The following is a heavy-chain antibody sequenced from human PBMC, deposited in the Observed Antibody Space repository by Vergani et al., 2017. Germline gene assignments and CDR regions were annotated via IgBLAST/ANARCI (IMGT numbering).Heavy chain of an antibody. J-gene: IGHJ4*02. CDR1: GGSFSGHY. V-gene: IGHV4-34*01. CDR2: INHSGST. Sequence: QVQLQQWGAGLLKSSDTLSLSCAVYGGSFSGHYWSWIRQPPGKGLEWIGEINHSGSTIYNPSLKSRVTISVDTSKNQISLNLTSVTAADTAVYYCARGGIYSSSDYWGQGTLVTVSS. CDR3: ARGGIYSSSDY. D-gene: IGHD6-6*01.